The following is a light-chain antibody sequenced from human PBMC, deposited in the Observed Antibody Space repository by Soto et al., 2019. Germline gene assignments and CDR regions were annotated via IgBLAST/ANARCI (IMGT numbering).Light chain of an antibody. Sequence: DIVMTQSPDSLAVSLGERATINCKSSQSVLYSSNNKNYLTWYQQKPGQPPKLLIYWASTRESWRPDRCSGSGSGQEFTRTISSLEAEGVAVYYCQQWYNTPWTFGQGTKVEIK. CDR3: QQWYNTPWT. CDR2: WAS. J-gene: IGKJ1*01. V-gene: IGKV4-1*01. CDR1: QSVLYSSNNKNY.